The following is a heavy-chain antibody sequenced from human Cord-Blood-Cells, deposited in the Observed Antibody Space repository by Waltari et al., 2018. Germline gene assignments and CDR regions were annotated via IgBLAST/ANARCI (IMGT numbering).Heavy chain of an antibody. J-gene: IGHJ6*02. V-gene: IGHV3-48*03. CDR2: ISSSGSTI. CDR1: GFAFSSYD. Sequence: EVQLVESGGGLVQPGGSLRLSCAASGFAFSSYDMHWVRQAPGKGLEWVSYISSSGSTIYYADSVKGRFTISRDNAKNSLYLQMNSLRAEDTAVYYCASPVSSGYYYYYYGMDVWGQGTTVTVSS. CDR3: ASPVSSGYYYYYYGMDV. D-gene: IGHD3-3*01.